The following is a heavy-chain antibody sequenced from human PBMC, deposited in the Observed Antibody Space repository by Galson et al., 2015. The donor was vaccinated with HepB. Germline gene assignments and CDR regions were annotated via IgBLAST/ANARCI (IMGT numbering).Heavy chain of an antibody. V-gene: IGHV3-15*01. CDR2: IKSKTDGGTT. D-gene: IGHD3-22*01. J-gene: IGHJ4*02. CDR3: TTIVPYYYDSSAGPRDY. Sequence: SLRLSCAASGFTFSNAWMSWVRQAPGKGLEWVGRIKSKTDGGTTDYAAPVKGRFTISRDDSKNTLYLQMNSLKTEDTAVYYCTTIVPYYYDSSAGPRDYWGQGTLVTVSS. CDR1: GFTFSNAW.